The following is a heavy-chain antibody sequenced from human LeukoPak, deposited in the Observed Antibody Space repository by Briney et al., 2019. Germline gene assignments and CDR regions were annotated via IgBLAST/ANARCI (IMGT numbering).Heavy chain of an antibody. CDR1: GYIFTGYY. D-gene: IGHD3-9*01. CDR3: ARDRQLRYFDWLSIDY. V-gene: IGHV1-2*02. Sequence: ASVKVSCKASGYIFTGYYMHWVRQAPGQGLEWMGWINPNSGGTNYAQKFQGRVTMTRDTSISTAYMELSRLRSDDTAVYYCARDRQLRYFDWLSIDYWGQGTLVTVSS. CDR2: INPNSGGT. J-gene: IGHJ4*02.